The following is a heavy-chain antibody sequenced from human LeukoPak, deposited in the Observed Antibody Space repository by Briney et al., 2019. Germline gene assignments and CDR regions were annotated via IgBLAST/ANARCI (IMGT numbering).Heavy chain of an antibody. CDR2: ISSSWCTK. CDR3: ARKDYGGYAYYYYGLDV. Sequence: PGGSLRLSCTDSGFTFSSYEMNWVRQAPGKGLEGVSYISSSWCTKYYADSVKGRFTISRDNAKNSLYLQMNNLRAEDTAVYYCARKDYGGYAYYYYGLDVWGKGTTVTVSS. V-gene: IGHV3-48*03. J-gene: IGHJ6*04. CDR1: GFTFSSYE. D-gene: IGHD5-12*01.